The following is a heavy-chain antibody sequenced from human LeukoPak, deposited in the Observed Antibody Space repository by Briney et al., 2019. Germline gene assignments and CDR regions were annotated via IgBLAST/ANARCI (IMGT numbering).Heavy chain of an antibody. V-gene: IGHV3-21*01. CDR1: GFTFSSYS. D-gene: IGHD3-10*01. Sequence: PGGSLRLSCAASGFTFSSYSMHWVRQAPGKGLEWVSSISASSSSIYYADSVKGRFTISRDNSKNTLYLQMNSLRAEDTAVYYCASSYGSGSFDFDYWGQGTLVTVSS. CDR2: ISASSSSI. J-gene: IGHJ4*02. CDR3: ASSYGSGSFDFDY.